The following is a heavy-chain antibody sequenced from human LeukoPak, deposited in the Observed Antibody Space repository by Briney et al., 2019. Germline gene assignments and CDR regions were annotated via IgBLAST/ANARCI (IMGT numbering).Heavy chain of an antibody. CDR1: GYSISSGYY. Sequence: SETLSLTCTVSGYSISSGYYWGWIRQPPGKGLEWIGSIYHSGSTYYNPSLKSRVTISVDTSKNQFSLKLSSVTAADTAVYYCARYLAVAAPDYWGQETLVTVSS. CDR2: IYHSGST. CDR3: ARYLAVAAPDY. V-gene: IGHV4-38-2*02. J-gene: IGHJ4*02. D-gene: IGHD6-19*01.